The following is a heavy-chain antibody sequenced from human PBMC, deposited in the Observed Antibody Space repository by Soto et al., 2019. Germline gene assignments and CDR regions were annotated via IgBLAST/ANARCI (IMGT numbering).Heavy chain of an antibody. V-gene: IGHV4-39*01. CDR3: ARLWSGYLDWFDP. CDR1: GGSIRHSSFY. CDR2: IYYSGTT. D-gene: IGHD3-3*01. Sequence: ETLSLTCTVSGGSIRHSSFYWGWLRQPPGKGLDWIGTIYYSGTTYYNPSLKSRVTISVDTSKNQFSLKLSSVTAADTAMYYCARLWSGYLDWFDPWGQGTLVTVSS. J-gene: IGHJ5*02.